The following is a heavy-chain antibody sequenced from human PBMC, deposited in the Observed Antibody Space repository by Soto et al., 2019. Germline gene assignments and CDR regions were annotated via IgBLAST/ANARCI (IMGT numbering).Heavy chain of an antibody. J-gene: IGHJ4*02. CDR2: IIPIFGTA. CDR3: ASGYSGSYYTPTGLELDY. D-gene: IGHD1-26*01. CDR1: GGTFSSYA. Sequence: QVQLVQSGAEVKKPGSSVKVSCKASGGTFSSYAISWVRQAPGQGLEWMGGIIPIFGTANYAQKFQGRVTITADESTSTAYMELSSLRSEDTAVYYCASGYSGSYYTPTGLELDYWGQGTLVTVSS. V-gene: IGHV1-69*01.